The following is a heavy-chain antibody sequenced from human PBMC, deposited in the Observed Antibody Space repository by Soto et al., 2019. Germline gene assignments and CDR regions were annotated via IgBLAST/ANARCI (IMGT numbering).Heavy chain of an antibody. Sequence: PGGSLRLSCAASGFTFSSYGMHWVRQAPGKGLEWVAVIWYDGSNKYYADSVKGRFTISRDNSKNTLYLQMNSLRAEDTAVYYCARDLGVTTYGMDVWGQGTTVTVSS. V-gene: IGHV3-33*01. CDR2: IWYDGSNK. CDR1: GFTFSSYG. CDR3: ARDLGVTTYGMDV. J-gene: IGHJ6*02. D-gene: IGHD4-4*01.